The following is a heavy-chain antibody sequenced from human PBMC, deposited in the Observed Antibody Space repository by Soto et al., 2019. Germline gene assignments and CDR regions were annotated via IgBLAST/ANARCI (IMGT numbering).Heavy chain of an antibody. CDR1: GFTFSSYA. V-gene: IGHV3-23*01. CDR2: ISGSGGST. D-gene: IGHD3-22*01. CDR3: AKDPPYYYDSSGQFDY. Sequence: QSGGSLRLSCAASGFTFSSYAMSWVRQAPGKGLEWVSAISGSGGSTYYADSVKGRFTISRDNSKNTLYLQMNSLRAEDTAVYYCAKDPPYYYDSSGQFDYWGQGTLVTVSS. J-gene: IGHJ4*02.